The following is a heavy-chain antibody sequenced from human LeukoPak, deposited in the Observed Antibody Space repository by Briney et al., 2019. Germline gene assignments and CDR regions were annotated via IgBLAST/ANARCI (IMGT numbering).Heavy chain of an antibody. J-gene: IGHJ6*02. V-gene: IGHV3-9*01. CDR2: ISWNSGSI. Sequence: SLRLSCAASGFTFDDYAMHWVRQAPGKGLEWVSGISWNSGSIGYADSVKGRFTISRDNAKNTLYLQMNSLRAEDTAVYYCARDRSVTTWYAYYYYGMDVWGQGTTVTVSS. CDR1: GFTFDDYA. D-gene: IGHD4-17*01. CDR3: ARDRSVTTWYAYYYYGMDV.